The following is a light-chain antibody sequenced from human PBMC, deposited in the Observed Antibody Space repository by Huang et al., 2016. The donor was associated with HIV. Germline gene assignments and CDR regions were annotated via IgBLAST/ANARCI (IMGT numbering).Light chain of an antibody. V-gene: IGKV1-39*01. Sequence: DIQMTQSPSSLSASVGDRVTITCRASQTINTYLNWYQQKPGKAPKLLIYAASSLHSGVQSRFSGSGSGTDFTLTISGLQREDFATYFCQQTYSTPRTFGQGTRVEIK. CDR2: AAS. J-gene: IGKJ1*01. CDR1: QTINTY. CDR3: QQTYSTPRT.